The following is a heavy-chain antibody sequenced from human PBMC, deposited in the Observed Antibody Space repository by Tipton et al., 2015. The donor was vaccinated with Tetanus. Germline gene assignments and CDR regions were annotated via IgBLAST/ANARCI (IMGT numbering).Heavy chain of an antibody. V-gene: IGHV1-18*01. J-gene: IGHJ4*02. CDR1: GYTFTHYG. D-gene: IGHD3/OR15-3a*01. CDR3: ARGRGLGPHEYSEH. Sequence: QLVQSGAEVKKPGASVKVSCKASGYTFTHYGVNWVRQAPGQGLEWMGWISPFNENVNYAEKFQGRLTMTTDRSTATVYMDLRSLRSGDTAVYYCARGRGLGPHEYSEHWGQGTLVTVSS. CDR2: ISPFNENV.